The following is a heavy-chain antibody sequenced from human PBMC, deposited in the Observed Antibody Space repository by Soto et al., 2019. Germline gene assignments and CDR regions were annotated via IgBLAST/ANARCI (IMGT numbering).Heavy chain of an antibody. Sequence: GASVKVSCKASGYTFTGYYMHWVRQAPGQVLEWMGWINPNSGGTNYAQKFQGWVTMTRDTSISTAYMELSRLRSDDTAVYYCARATVGRGGYAFDIWGQGTMVTVSS. CDR1: GYTFTGYY. V-gene: IGHV1-2*04. J-gene: IGHJ3*02. CDR3: ARATVGRGGYAFDI. CDR2: INPNSGGT. D-gene: IGHD4-17*01.